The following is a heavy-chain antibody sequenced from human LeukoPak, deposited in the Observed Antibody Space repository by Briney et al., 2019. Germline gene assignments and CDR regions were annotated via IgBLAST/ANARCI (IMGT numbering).Heavy chain of an antibody. CDR2: ISGYNGNT. J-gene: IGHJ4*02. CDR1: GYTFTSYG. CDR3: ARDFHSSGYYHYFHY. D-gene: IGHD3-22*01. Sequence: GASVKVSCKASGYTFTSYGISWVRQAPGQALEWMVWISGYNGNTNYAQKLQGRVTMTTDTSTSTAYMELRSLRSDDTAVYYCARDFHSSGYYHYFHYWGQGTLVTVSS. V-gene: IGHV1-18*01.